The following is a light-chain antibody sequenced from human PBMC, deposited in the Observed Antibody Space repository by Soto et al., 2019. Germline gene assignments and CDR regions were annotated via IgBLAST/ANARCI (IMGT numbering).Light chain of an antibody. CDR3: QQYGSSPRT. Sequence: VLTPSPGTLSLSPGERATLSCRASQSVSSSYLAWYQPKPGQAPRLLIYGASSRATGIPDRFSGSGSGTDFTLTISRLEPEDFAVYYCQQYGSSPRTFGQGTKVDIK. J-gene: IGKJ1*01. V-gene: IGKV3-20*01. CDR1: QSVSSSY. CDR2: GAS.